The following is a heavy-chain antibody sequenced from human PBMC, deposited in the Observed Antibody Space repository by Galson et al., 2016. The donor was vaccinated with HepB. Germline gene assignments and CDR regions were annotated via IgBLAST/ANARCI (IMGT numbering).Heavy chain of an antibody. J-gene: IGHJ5*01. CDR3: AREGHNSAWFVIDS. D-gene: IGHD6-19*01. CDR1: GFAFSSHG. Sequence: SLRLSCAASGFAFSSHGLYWVRQAPGKGLEWVSVIWSDGSNKYYADSVKGRFPISRDNSKNTLYLQMHSLRAEDTAVYYCAREGHNSAWFVIDSWGQGTLVTVSS. V-gene: IGHV3-33*01. CDR2: IWSDGSNK.